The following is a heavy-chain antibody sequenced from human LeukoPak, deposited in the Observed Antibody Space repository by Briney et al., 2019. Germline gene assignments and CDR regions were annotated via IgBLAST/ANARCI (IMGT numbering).Heavy chain of an antibody. CDR2: IGWNSGSI. CDR3: ARHKENYGDSCLDDD. D-gene: IGHD4-17*01. V-gene: IGHV3-9*01. CDR1: GFTFDDYA. J-gene: IGHJ4*02. Sequence: PGGSLRLSCAASGFTFDDYAMHWVRQAPGKGLEWVSGIGWNSGSIGYADSVKGRFTISRDNSKNTLYLHMNSLRADDTALYYCARHKENYGDSCLDDDWGQGTLVTVSS.